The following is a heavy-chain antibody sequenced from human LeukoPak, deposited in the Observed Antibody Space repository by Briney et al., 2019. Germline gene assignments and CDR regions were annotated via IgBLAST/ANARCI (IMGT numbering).Heavy chain of an antibody. CDR2: ISGSGITI. CDR1: GFTFSSYA. D-gene: IGHD3-3*01. CDR3: ALTPFRDFWSGIAPH. V-gene: IGHV3-48*04. J-gene: IGHJ4*02. Sequence: PGGSLRLSCAASGFTFSSYAMSWVRQAPGKGLEWVSYISGSGITIYSADSVKSRFTISRDNAKNSLYLQMNSLRAEDTAVYYCALTPFRDFWSGIAPHWGQGTLVTVSS.